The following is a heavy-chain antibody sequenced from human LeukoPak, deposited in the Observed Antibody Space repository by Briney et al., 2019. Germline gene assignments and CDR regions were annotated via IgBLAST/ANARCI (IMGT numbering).Heavy chain of an antibody. CDR3: AKGSFPRGGYYGSGSNWYFDL. CDR2: ISGSGGST. CDR1: GFTFSSYA. D-gene: IGHD3-10*01. V-gene: IGHV3-23*01. Sequence: PGGSLRLSCAASGFTFSSYAMSWVRQAPGKGLEWVSAISGSGGSTYYADSVKGRFTISRDSSKNTLYLQMNSLRAEDTAVYYCAKGSFPRGGYYGSGSNWYFDLWGRGTLVTVSS. J-gene: IGHJ2*01.